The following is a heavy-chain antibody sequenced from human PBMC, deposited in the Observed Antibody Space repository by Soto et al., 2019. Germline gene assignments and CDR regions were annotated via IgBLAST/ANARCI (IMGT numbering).Heavy chain of an antibody. Sequence: QVQLVQSGAEVKKPWASVKVSCKASGYTFTSYGISWVRQAPGQGLEWMGWISAYNGNTNYAQKLEGRVTMTTDTSESTAYMVLRSLRSDDTAVYYCARDPPYYYDSSGYSYADYWGQGTLVTVSS. D-gene: IGHD3-22*01. J-gene: IGHJ4*02. CDR2: ISAYNGNT. CDR1: GYTFTSYG. CDR3: ARDPPYYYDSSGYSYADY. V-gene: IGHV1-18*01.